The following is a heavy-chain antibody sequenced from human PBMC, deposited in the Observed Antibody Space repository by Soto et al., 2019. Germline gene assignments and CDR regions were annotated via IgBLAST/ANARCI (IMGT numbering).Heavy chain of an antibody. V-gene: IGHV1-3*01. J-gene: IGHJ6*02. Sequence: ASVKVSCKASGYTFTSYAMHWVRQAPGQRLEWMGWINAGNGNTKYSQKFQGRVTITRDTSASTAYMELSSLRSEDTAVYYCARGRGYSGYDRTRYYYYYGMDVWGQGTTVTVSS. D-gene: IGHD5-12*01. CDR3: ARGRGYSGYDRTRYYYYYGMDV. CDR2: INAGNGNT. CDR1: GYTFTSYA.